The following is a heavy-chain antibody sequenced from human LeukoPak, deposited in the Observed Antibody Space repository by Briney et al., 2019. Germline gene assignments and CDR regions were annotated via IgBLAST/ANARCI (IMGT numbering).Heavy chain of an antibody. CDR3: AGSYSSSPAGT. J-gene: IGHJ5*02. CDR2: IYYSGST. V-gene: IGHV4-59*08. Sequence: SETLSLTCTVSGGSISSYYWSWIRQRPGKGLEWIGYIYYSGSTNYNPSLKSRVTISVDTSKNQFSLKLSSVTAADTAVYYCAGSYSSSPAGTWGQGTLVTVSS. D-gene: IGHD6-6*01. CDR1: GGSISSYY.